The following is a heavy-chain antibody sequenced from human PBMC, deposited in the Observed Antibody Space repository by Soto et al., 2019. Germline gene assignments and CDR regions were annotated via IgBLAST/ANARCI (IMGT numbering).Heavy chain of an antibody. D-gene: IGHD3-3*01. CDR1: GFTFSGSG. CDR3: SRGWDFWSGHLTH. V-gene: IGHV3-73*02. Sequence: EVQLVESGGGLVQPGGSLRLSCVASGFTFSGSGMHWDRQAPGKGLEWVGRIRTKANNHATFYGESVKGRFTISRDDSKNTAYLQMDSLKIDDTAGYYCSRGWDFWSGHLTHWVQGTLVTVSS. CDR2: IRTKANNHAT. J-gene: IGHJ4*02.